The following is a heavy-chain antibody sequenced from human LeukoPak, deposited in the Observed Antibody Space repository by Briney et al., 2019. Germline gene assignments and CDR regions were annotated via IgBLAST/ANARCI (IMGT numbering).Heavy chain of an antibody. CDR1: GFPFSNFW. Sequence: GGALSLSCAVSGFPFSNFWMSGGREAPGRGLEWVANIHPEGNEKYHVESVKGRFTISRDNTKNLLFLQMNGLRVEDTAVYYCARGDDFSGDHWGQGTLVTVSS. CDR2: IHPEGNEK. CDR3: ARGDDFSGDH. D-gene: IGHD1-1*01. V-gene: IGHV3-7*04. J-gene: IGHJ4*02.